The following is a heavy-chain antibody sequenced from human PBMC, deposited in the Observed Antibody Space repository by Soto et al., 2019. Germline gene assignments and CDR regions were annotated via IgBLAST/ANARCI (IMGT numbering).Heavy chain of an antibody. CDR3: ARTMLRERPAATLKFDP. CDR2: IYYSGST. D-gene: IGHD2-2*01. CDR1: GGSISSYY. V-gene: IGHV4-59*01. Sequence: SETLSLTCTVSGGSISSYYWSWIRQPPGKGLEWIGYIYYSGSTNYNPSLKSRVTISVDTSKNQFSLKLSSVTAADTAVYYCARTMLRERPAATLKFDPWGQGTLVTVSS. J-gene: IGHJ5*02.